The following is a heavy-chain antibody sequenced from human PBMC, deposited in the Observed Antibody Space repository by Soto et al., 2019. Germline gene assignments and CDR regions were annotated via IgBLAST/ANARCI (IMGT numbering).Heavy chain of an antibody. J-gene: IGHJ4*02. CDR2: ISSSGGST. V-gene: IGHV3-23*01. Sequence: GGSLRLSCAASGFTFSNYAISWVRQAPGKGLEWVSSISSSGGSTQYGDSVKGRFTISRDNSKNTLYLQMSSLRAEDTAVYYCAKNLGYGRSWYGWVHWGQGTLVTVSS. D-gene: IGHD6-13*01. CDR1: GFTFSNYA. CDR3: AKNLGYGRSWYGWVH.